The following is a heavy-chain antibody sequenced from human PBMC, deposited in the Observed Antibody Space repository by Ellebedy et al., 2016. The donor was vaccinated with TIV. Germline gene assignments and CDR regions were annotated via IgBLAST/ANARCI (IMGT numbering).Heavy chain of an antibody. CDR3: AKEPKLRAGPWYFDL. D-gene: IGHD1-7*01. CDR1: GFSVSSNY. V-gene: IGHV3-66*01. J-gene: IGHJ2*01. Sequence: GESLKISCAVSGFSVSSNYMTWLRQAPGEGLEWVSIIYGGDRTYYADSVKGRFTISRDNSKNTLYLQMNSPRVEDTAVYYCAKEPKLRAGPWYFDLWGRGTLVTVSS. CDR2: IYGGDRT.